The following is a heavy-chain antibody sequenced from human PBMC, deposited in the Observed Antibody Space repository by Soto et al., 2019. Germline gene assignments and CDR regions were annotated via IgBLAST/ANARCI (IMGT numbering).Heavy chain of an antibody. Sequence: QVHLGESGGGVVQPGRSLRLSCAASGFTFSTYGMHWVRQAPGKGLEWVALIWNHGREDSYADSVKGRFTISRDNSKNTLWLQMNSLRADDTAVYYCVRGPWLVGDVTSFDYWGHGSLVTVSS. CDR3: VRGPWLVGDVTSFDY. CDR1: GFTFSTYG. D-gene: IGHD6-19*01. J-gene: IGHJ4*01. V-gene: IGHV3-33*01. CDR2: IWNHGRED.